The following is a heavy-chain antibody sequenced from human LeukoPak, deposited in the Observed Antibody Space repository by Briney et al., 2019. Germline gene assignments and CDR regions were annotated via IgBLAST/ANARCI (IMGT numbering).Heavy chain of an antibody. Sequence: GGSLRLSCAASGFTFRSYDMHWVRQATGKGLEWVSGIGTAGEIYYPGSMKGRFTISRENAKNSLYLQMNSLRAGDTAVYYCARAAYSSTWYSRYFDLWGRGTLVTVSS. CDR1: GFTFRSYD. CDR2: IGTAGEI. J-gene: IGHJ2*01. CDR3: ARAAYSSTWYSRYFDL. D-gene: IGHD6-13*01. V-gene: IGHV3-13*01.